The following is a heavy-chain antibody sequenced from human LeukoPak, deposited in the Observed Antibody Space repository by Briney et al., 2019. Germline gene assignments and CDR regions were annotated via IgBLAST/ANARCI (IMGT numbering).Heavy chain of an antibody. Sequence: GGSLRLSCAASGFTFSSYAMAWVRQAPGKGLEWVSAISGSGDGTYHADSVKGRFTISRDNSKNTLYLQMNSLRAEDSAVFYCAKGSRTGRPYHFDYWGQGTQVTVSS. V-gene: IGHV3-23*01. J-gene: IGHJ4*02. CDR3: AKGSRTGRPYHFDY. CDR1: GFTFSSYA. D-gene: IGHD2-2*01. CDR2: ISGSGDGT.